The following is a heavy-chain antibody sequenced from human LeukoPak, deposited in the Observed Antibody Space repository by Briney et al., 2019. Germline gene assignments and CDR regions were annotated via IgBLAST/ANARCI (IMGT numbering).Heavy chain of an antibody. Sequence: PETLSLTCTVSGGSISSYYWSWIRQPAGKGLEWIGRIYTSGSTNYNPSLKSRVTMSVDTSKNQFSLKLSSVTAADTAVYYCARDQYYYGSGLYWFDPWGQGTLVTVSS. CDR2: IYTSGST. D-gene: IGHD3-10*01. CDR1: GGSISSYY. CDR3: ARDQYYYGSGLYWFDP. J-gene: IGHJ5*02. V-gene: IGHV4-4*07.